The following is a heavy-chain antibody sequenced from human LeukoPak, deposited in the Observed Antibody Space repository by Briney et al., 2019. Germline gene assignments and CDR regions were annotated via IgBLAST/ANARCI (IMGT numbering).Heavy chain of an antibody. CDR3: ARDRNYYDSSGLY. CDR2: ISSSGSTI. J-gene: IGHJ4*02. Sequence: PGGSLRLSCAASGFTFSSYEMNWVRQAPGKGLEWVPYISSSGSTIYYADSVKGRFTISRDNAKNSLYLQMNSLRAEDTAVYYCARDRNYYDSSGLYWGQGTLVTVSS. CDR1: GFTFSSYE. V-gene: IGHV3-48*03. D-gene: IGHD3-22*01.